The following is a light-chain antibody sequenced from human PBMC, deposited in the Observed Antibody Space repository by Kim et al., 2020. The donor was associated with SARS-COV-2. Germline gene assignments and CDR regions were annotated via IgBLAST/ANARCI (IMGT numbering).Light chain of an antibody. J-gene: IGKJ2*01. CDR1: QSVNSD. V-gene: IGKV3-11*01. Sequence: LCPGERATLSCRDTQSVNSDLAWYEHKPGQAPRLLIYDISNRATGIPARFSGSGTGTDFTLTISSLEPEDSAVYYCQQRDNWPYTFGQGTKLEI. CDR2: DIS. CDR3: QQRDNWPYT.